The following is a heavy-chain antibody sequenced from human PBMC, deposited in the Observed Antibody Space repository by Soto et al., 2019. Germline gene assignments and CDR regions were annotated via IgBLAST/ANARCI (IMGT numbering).Heavy chain of an antibody. V-gene: IGHV4-59*08. CDR2: IYYSGST. CDR3: ARLYGSLGYYYYGMDV. Sequence: SETLSLTCTVSGGSISSYYWSWIRQPPGKGLEWIGYIYYSGSTNYNPSLKSRVTISVDASKNQFSLKLSSVTAADTAVYYCARLYGSLGYYYYGMDVWGQGTTVTVSS. D-gene: IGHD1-26*01. CDR1: GGSISSYY. J-gene: IGHJ6*02.